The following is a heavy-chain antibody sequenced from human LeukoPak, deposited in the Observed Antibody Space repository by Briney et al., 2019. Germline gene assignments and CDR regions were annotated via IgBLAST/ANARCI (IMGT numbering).Heavy chain of an antibody. Sequence: ASVKVSCKASGYTFTSYGISWVRQAPGQGPEWVGWISAYNGNTKYAQKLQGRATMTTDTSTSTAYMELRSLRSDDTAVYYCARVDGAAAGTDYWGQGTLVTVSS. CDR1: GYTFTSYG. V-gene: IGHV1-18*04. D-gene: IGHD6-13*01. CDR3: ARVDGAAAGTDY. CDR2: ISAYNGNT. J-gene: IGHJ4*02.